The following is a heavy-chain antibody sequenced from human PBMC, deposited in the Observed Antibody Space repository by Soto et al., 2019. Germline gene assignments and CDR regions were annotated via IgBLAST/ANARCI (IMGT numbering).Heavy chain of an antibody. Sequence: SETLSLTCTVSGGSISSGGYYWSWIRQHPGKGLEWIGYIYYSGSTYYNPSLMSRATISVDTSKNQFSLKLISVTAADTAVYYCATGSKSDFDYWGQGTQVT. V-gene: IGHV4-61*08. CDR3: ATGSKSDFDY. D-gene: IGHD1-26*01. J-gene: IGHJ4*02. CDR2: IYYSGST. CDR1: GGSISSGGYY.